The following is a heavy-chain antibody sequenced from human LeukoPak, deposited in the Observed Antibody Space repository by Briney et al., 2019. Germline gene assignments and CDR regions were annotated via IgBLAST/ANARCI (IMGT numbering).Heavy chain of an antibody. V-gene: IGHV3-23*01. Sequence: PGGSLRLSCTASGFTFTSYAMSWVRQAPGKGLEWVSVISGTGGSTNHADSVKGRFTISRDNSKNTLYLQMNSLRAEDTAVYYCAKESGADSSGYYEVFDYWGQGTLVTVSS. D-gene: IGHD3-22*01. CDR2: ISGTGGST. CDR3: AKESGADSSGYYEVFDY. J-gene: IGHJ4*02. CDR1: GFTFTSYA.